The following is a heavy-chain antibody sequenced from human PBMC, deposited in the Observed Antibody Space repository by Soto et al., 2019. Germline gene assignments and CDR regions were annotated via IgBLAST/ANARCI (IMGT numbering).Heavy chain of an antibody. J-gene: IGHJ3*02. V-gene: IGHV1-69*01. CDR3: ARYDYGDYGLAFDI. Sequence: VKVSCKASGGTFSSYAIRWARPAPGQRLEWMGGIIPIFGTANYAQKFRGRVTITADESTSTAYMELSSLRSEDTAVYYCARYDYGDYGLAFDIWGQGTMVTVTS. CDR1: GGTFSSYA. CDR2: IIPIFGTA. D-gene: IGHD4-17*01.